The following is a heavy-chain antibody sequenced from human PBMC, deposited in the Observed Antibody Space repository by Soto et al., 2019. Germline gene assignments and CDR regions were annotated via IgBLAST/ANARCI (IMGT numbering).Heavy chain of an antibody. J-gene: IGHJ4*02. CDR2: INPSGST. Sequence: QVQLQQWGAGLLKPSETLSLTCAVYGGSFSGYYWTWIRQPPGTGLEWIGEINPSGSTNYNPSLKSRVTISVDTSKNQFSRKRTSVTAADTAVYYCARDKITGLFDYWGQGTLVTVSS. V-gene: IGHV4-34*01. D-gene: IGHD2-8*02. CDR1: GGSFSGYY. CDR3: ARDKITGLFDY.